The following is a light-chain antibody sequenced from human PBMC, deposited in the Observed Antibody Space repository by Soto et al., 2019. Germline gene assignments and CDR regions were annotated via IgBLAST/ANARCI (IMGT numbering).Light chain of an antibody. CDR3: LQDYNYPWT. V-gene: IGKV1-6*01. Sequence: AIQLTQSPSSLSASVGDRVTITCRASQGINSYLAWYQQKPGKAPKLLIYAASSLQSGVPSRFSGIVSGTDLTINISSLQPEDGETYDGLQDYNYPWTLGQGTKVDIK. J-gene: IGKJ1*01. CDR2: AAS. CDR1: QGINSY.